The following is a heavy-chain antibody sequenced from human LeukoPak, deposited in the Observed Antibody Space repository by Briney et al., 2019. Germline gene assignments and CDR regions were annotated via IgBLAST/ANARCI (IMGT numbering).Heavy chain of an antibody. D-gene: IGHD3-16*01. J-gene: IGHJ6*03. CDR1: GFTFSSYW. V-gene: IGHV3-7*01. Sequence: PGGSLRLSCAASGFTFSSYWMSWVRQAPGKGLEWVANIKQDGSEKYYVDSVKGRFTISRDNAKNSLYLQMNCLRAEDTAVYYCARGGGVAYYYYMDVWGKGTTVTVSS. CDR2: IKQDGSEK. CDR3: ARGGGVAYYYYMDV.